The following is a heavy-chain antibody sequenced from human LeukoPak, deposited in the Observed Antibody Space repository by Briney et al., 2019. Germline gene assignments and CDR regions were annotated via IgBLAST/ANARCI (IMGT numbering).Heavy chain of an antibody. J-gene: IGHJ4*02. CDR3: ARDGGFGELSKHDY. CDR1: GFTFSSYG. CDR2: IRYDGSNK. Sequence: GGSLRLSCAAVGFTFSSYGMHWVRQAPGKGLEWVAFIRYDGSNKYYADSLKGRFTISRDNSKNTLYLQMNSLRAEDTAVYYCARDGGFGELSKHDYWGQGTLVTVSS. V-gene: IGHV3-30*02. D-gene: IGHD3-10*01.